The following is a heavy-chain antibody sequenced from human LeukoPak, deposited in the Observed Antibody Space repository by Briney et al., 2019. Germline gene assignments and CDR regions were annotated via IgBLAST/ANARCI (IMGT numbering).Heavy chain of an antibody. CDR3: ARGEGYSSSWYYFDY. CDR1: GFTFTSSA. Sequence: ASVKVSCKASGFTFTSSAIQWVRRARGQRLEWIGWIVVGSGNTNYAQKFQERVTFTRDMSTSTAYMELSSLRSEDTAVYYCARGEGYSSSWYYFDYWGQGTLVTVSS. J-gene: IGHJ4*02. V-gene: IGHV1-58*02. CDR2: IVVGSGNT. D-gene: IGHD6-13*01.